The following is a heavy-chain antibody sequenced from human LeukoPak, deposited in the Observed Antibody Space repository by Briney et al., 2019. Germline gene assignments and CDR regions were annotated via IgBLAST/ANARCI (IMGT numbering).Heavy chain of an antibody. D-gene: IGHD2-15*01. CDR1: GGSSSGYY. CDR2: INHSGST. CDR3: ARSVCSGGSCYLFDY. J-gene: IGHJ4*02. Sequence: SETLSLTCAVDGGSSSGYYWSWIRQPPGKGLEWIGEINHSGSTNYNPSLKSRVTISVDTSKNQFSLKLSSVTAADTAVYYCARSVCSGGSCYLFDYWGQGTLVTVSS. V-gene: IGHV4-34*01.